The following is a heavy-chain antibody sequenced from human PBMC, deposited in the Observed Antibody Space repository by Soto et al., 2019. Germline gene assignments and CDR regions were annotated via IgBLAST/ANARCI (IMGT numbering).Heavy chain of an antibody. CDR3: ARGVNRQYQLLCNWFDP. Sequence: SETLSLTCAVYGGSFSGYYWSWIRQPPGKGLEWIGEINHSGSTNSNPSLKSRVTISVDTSKNQFSLKLSSVTAADTAVYYCARGVNRQYQLLCNWFDPWGQGTLVTVSS. CDR1: GGSFSGYY. CDR2: INHSGST. D-gene: IGHD2-2*01. J-gene: IGHJ5*02. V-gene: IGHV4-34*01.